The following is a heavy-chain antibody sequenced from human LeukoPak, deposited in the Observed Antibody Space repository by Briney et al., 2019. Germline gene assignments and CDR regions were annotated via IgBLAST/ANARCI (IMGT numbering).Heavy chain of an antibody. Sequence: GGSLRLSCAASGFTFSSYWIHWVRQAPGKGLVWVSLINSDESITTYADSVKGRFTISRDNPKNTLYLQMNSLRPEDTAVYYCARDLGYSIDYWGQGTLVTVSS. D-gene: IGHD5-18*01. CDR1: GFTFSSYW. V-gene: IGHV3-74*03. J-gene: IGHJ4*02. CDR2: INSDESIT. CDR3: ARDLGYSIDY.